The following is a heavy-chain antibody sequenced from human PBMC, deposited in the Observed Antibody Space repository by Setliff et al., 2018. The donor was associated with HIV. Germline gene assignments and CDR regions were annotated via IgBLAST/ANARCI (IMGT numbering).Heavy chain of an antibody. J-gene: IGHJ4*02. D-gene: IGHD6-19*01. Sequence: SETLSLTCTVSGGSISSHYWSWIRQPPGKGPEWIGYISYSGISNYNPSLKSRVTISVDTSKNQFSLKLTSVTAADTAVYYCAQLIAVGGIDYWGQGRLVTVSS. V-gene: IGHV4-59*08. CDR3: AQLIAVGGIDY. CDR2: ISYSGIS. CDR1: GGSISSHY.